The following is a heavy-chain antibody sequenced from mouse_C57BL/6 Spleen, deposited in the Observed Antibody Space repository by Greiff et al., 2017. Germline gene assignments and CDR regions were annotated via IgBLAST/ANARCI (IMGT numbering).Heavy chain of an antibody. CDR3: ACPMVTTYYYAMDY. CDR1: GFSLTSYG. V-gene: IGHV2-2*01. Sequence: VQLQQSGPGLVQPSQSLSITCTVSGFSLTSYGVHWVRQSPGKGLEWLGVIWSGGSTDYNAAFISRLSISKDNSKSQVFFKMNSLQADDTAIYYCACPMVTTYYYAMDYWGQGTSVTVSS. CDR2: IWSGGST. D-gene: IGHD2-1*01. J-gene: IGHJ4*01.